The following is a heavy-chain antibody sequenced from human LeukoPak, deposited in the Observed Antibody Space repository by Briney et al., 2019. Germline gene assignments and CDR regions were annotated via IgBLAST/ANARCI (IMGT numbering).Heavy chain of an antibody. Sequence: GRSLRLSCAASGFTFSSYAMHWVRQAPGKGLEWVAVISYDGSNKYYADSVKGRFTISRDNSKNTLYLQMNSLRSDDTAVYYCASDHRIAARGSYYWGQGTLVTVSS. CDR3: ASDHRIAARGSYY. CDR1: GFTFSSYA. V-gene: IGHV3-30-3*01. D-gene: IGHD6-6*01. CDR2: ISYDGSNK. J-gene: IGHJ4*02.